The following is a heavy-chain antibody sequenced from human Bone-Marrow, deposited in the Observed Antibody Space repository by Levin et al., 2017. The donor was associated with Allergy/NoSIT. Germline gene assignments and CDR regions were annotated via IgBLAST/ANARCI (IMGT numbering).Heavy chain of an antibody. CDR3: TTDNPFVGGMDV. V-gene: IGHV3-15*07. Sequence: LSLTCVASGFNFANAWMNWVRQAPGKGLEWVGRIKIKSDGETTDYAAPVKGRFSISRDDSKNTLYLQMNSLKTEDTALYYCTTDNPFVGGMDVWGQGTTVTVSS. CDR1: GFNFANAW. D-gene: IGHD1-26*01. CDR2: IKIKSDGETT. J-gene: IGHJ6*02.